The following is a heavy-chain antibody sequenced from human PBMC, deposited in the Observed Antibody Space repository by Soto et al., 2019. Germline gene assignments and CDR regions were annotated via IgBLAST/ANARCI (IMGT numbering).Heavy chain of an antibody. D-gene: IGHD2-15*01. Sequence: QVQLQESGPGLVKPSGTLSLTCAVSGGSISSSNWWSWVRQPPGKGLEWIGEIYHSGSTNYNPSLKSRVTISVDKSKNQFSLKLSSVTAADTAVYYCARDGGSCSGGSCQGLAYWGQGTLVTVSS. CDR2: IYHSGST. CDR3: ARDGGSCSGGSCQGLAY. J-gene: IGHJ4*02. CDR1: GGSISSSNW. V-gene: IGHV4-4*02.